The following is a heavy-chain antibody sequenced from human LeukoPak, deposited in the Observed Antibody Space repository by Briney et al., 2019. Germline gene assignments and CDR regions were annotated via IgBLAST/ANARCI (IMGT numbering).Heavy chain of an antibody. V-gene: IGHV1-18*01. D-gene: IGHD3-22*01. CDR2: ISAYNSNT. J-gene: IGHJ3*02. CDR3: ARTTMIVVVITPDAFDI. CDR1: GYTFTSYG. Sequence: ASVKVSCKASGYTFTSYGISWVRQAPGQGLEWMGWISAYNSNTNYAQKLQGRVTITTDTSTSTAYMELRSLRSDDTAVYYCARTTMIVVVITPDAFDIWGQGTMVTVSS.